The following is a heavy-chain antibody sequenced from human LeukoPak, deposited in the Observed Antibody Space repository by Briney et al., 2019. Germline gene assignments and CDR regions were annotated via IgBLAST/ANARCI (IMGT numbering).Heavy chain of an antibody. CDR3: ARLLVEWFDP. Sequence: GRSLRLSCAASGFTFSSYSMNWVRQAPGKGLEWVSSISSSSSYIYYADSVKGRFTISRDNAKNSLYLQMNSLRAEDTAVYYCARLLVEWFDPWGQGTLVTVSS. V-gene: IGHV3-21*01. J-gene: IGHJ5*02. D-gene: IGHD2-2*01. CDR1: GFTFSSYS. CDR2: ISSSSSYI.